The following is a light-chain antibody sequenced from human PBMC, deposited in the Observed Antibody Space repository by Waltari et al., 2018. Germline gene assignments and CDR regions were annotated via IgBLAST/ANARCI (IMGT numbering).Light chain of an antibody. CDR2: RSS. CDR3: AAWGDGLSGVG. Sequence: QSVLTQPPSEYRTPGPRVTSSCSGSTSHIGSNYVYWYQQLSGTAPNPLIRRSSQRPPGAPARFLGPKSGTLASLAIGGLRSEGEADYYCAAWGDGLSGVGFGVGTKLTDL. CDR1: TSHIGSNY. J-gene: IGLJ2*01. V-gene: IGLV1-47*01.